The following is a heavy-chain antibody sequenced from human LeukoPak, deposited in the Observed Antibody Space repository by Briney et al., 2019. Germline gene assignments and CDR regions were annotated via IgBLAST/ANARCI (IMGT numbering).Heavy chain of an antibody. CDR3: ARTMVEVDSSGYYPFDY. D-gene: IGHD3-22*01. CDR2: INDSGST. J-gene: IGHJ4*02. Sequence: SETLSLTCTVSGYSISSGYYWGWIRQSPGKGLEWIGEINDSGSTNYNPSLKSRVTISVDTSKNQFSLKLSSVTAADTAVYYCARTMVEVDSSGYYPFDYWGQGTLVTVSS. CDR1: GYSISSGYY. V-gene: IGHV4-38-2*02.